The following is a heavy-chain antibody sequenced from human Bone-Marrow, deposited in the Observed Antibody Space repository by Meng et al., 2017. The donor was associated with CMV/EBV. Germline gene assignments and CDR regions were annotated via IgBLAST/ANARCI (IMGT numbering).Heavy chain of an antibody. CDR1: GFTFSSYW. D-gene: IGHD1-26*01. V-gene: IGHV3-7*01. CDR3: ARGMVGAFDP. J-gene: IGHJ5*02. Sequence: GESLKISCAASGFTFSSYWMSWVRQAPGKGLEWVANIKQDGSEKYYVDSVKGRFTISRDNAKNSLYLQMNSLRAEDTAVYYCARGMVGAFDPWGQGTLVTVSS. CDR2: IKQDGSEK.